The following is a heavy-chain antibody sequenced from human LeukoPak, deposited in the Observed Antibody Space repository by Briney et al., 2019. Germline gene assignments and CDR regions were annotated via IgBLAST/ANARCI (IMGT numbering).Heavy chain of an antibody. CDR1: GGSFSGYY. J-gene: IGHJ4*02. CDR2: INHSGST. Sequence: PSETLSLTCAVYGGSFSGYYWSWIRQPPGKGQVWIGEINHSGSTNYNPSLKSRVTISVDTSKNQFSLKLSSVTAAGTAVYYCASLPRGSSSWYSRYFDYWGQGTLVTVSS. D-gene: IGHD6-13*01. V-gene: IGHV4-34*01. CDR3: ASLPRGSSSWYSRYFDY.